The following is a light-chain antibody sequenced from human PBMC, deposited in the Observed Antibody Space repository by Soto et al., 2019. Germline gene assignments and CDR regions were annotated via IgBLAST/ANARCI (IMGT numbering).Light chain of an antibody. V-gene: IGLV1-40*01. CDR1: SSNIGAGYD. CDR3: QSYDSSLIGGV. J-gene: IGLJ2*01. CDR2: GNS. Sequence: QSVLTQPPSVSGAPGQRVTISCTGSSSNIGAGYDVHWYQQLPGTAPKLLIYGNSNRPSGVPDRFSGSKSGTSASLAITGLQAEGEADYYCQSYDSSLIGGVFGGGTKLTVL.